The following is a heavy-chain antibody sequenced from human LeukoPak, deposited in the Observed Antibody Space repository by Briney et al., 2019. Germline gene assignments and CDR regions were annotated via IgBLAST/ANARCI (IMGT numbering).Heavy chain of an antibody. CDR3: ARIKWAVVND. V-gene: IGHV1-2*02. CDR2: SNPNSGDT. D-gene: IGHD5-12*01. J-gene: IGHJ4*02. Sequence: ASVEVSCKASGYTFTDYYIHWVRQAPGQGLEWLGWSNPNSGDTNYAQNFQGRATMTRDTSINTAYMELSSLRSDDTAVYYCARIKWAVVNDWGQGTLVTVSS. CDR1: GYTFTDYY.